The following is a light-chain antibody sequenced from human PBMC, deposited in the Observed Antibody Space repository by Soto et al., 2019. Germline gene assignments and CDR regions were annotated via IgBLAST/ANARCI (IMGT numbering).Light chain of an antibody. CDR2: GAS. CDR3: QQYNNWPPLT. V-gene: IGKV3-15*01. J-gene: IGKJ4*01. CDR1: QSVSSN. Sequence: EIVMTQSPATLSVSPGERATLSCRASQSVSSNLAWYQQKPGQAPRLLIYGASTRATGIPARFSGSVSGTDFTLTISSLQSENFAVYYCQQYNNWPPLTFGGGTKAEIK.